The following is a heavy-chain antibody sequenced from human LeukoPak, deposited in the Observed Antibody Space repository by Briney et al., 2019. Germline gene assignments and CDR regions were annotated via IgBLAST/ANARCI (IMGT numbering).Heavy chain of an antibody. J-gene: IGHJ3*01. CDR3: ARIGGTKPTDAFDF. CDR1: GFSFSSYA. Sequence: PGGSLRLSCVASGFSFSSYAMSWVRQSPGKGLEWVSAFSGGASRTYYADSVKGRFTISRDNSKNTVYLQMSSLRVDDTAVYYCARIGGTKPTDAFDFWGQGTMVTVSS. CDR2: FSGGASRT. D-gene: IGHD3-3*01. V-gene: IGHV3-23*01.